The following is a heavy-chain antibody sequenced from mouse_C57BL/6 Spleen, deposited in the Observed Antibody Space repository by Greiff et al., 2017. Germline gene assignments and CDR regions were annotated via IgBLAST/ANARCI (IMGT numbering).Heavy chain of an antibody. CDR2: SSSGSSTI. V-gene: IGHV5-17*01. J-gene: IGHJ2*01. CDR1: GFTFGDYG. CDR3: AGRRDYYRDD. D-gene: IGHD1-1*01. Sequence: EVPGVASGGGLVKPGGSLKLSCAASGFTFGDYGMHWVRQAPEKGLEWVAYSSSGSSTIYYADTVKGRFTISRDNAKNNLSLQMTSLRSEDTAMYYCAGRRDYYRDDWGQGTTLTVSS.